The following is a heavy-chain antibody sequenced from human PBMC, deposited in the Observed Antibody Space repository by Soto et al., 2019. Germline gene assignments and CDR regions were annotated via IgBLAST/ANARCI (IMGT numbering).Heavy chain of an antibody. CDR1: GFTFSSYG. Sequence: PGGSLRLSCAASGFTFSSYGMHWVRQAPGKGLEWVAVISYDGSKKDYADSVKGRFTISRDNSKNTLYLQMNSLRAEDTAIYYCAKDRGALRWSEEHYYFDYWAREPWSPSPQ. J-gene: IGHJ4*02. CDR3: AKDRGALRWSEEHYYFDY. D-gene: IGHD4-17*01. V-gene: IGHV3-30*18. CDR2: ISYDGSKK.